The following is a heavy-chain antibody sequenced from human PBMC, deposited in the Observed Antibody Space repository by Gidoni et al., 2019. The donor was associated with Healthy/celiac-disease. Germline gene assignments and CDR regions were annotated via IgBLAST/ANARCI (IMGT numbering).Heavy chain of an antibody. CDR3: ARDHFIWGSHGMDV. J-gene: IGHJ6*02. CDR2: ISSSGSTI. CDR1: GVTFSDYY. D-gene: IGHD3-16*01. Sequence: QVQLVESGGGVVKPGGSLRLSCAASGVTFSDYYMSWIRQAPGKGLEWVSYISSSGSTISYADSVKGRFTISRDNAQNSLYLQMNSLRAEDTAVYYCARDHFIWGSHGMDVWGQGTTVTVSS. V-gene: IGHV3-11*01.